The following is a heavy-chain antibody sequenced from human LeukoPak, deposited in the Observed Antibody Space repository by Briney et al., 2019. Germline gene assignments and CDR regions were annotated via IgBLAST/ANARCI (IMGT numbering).Heavy chain of an antibody. CDR2: MNPNSGNT. D-gene: IGHD6-25*01. CDR3: ARGSVRGYSSVNYYFDY. Sequence: GASVKGSCKASGYTFTSYDINWVRQATGQGLEWMGWMNPNSGNTGYAQKFQGRVTMTRNTSISTAYTELSSLRSEDTAVYYCARGSVRGYSSVNYYFDYWGQGTLVTVSS. V-gene: IGHV1-8*01. CDR1: GYTFTSYD. J-gene: IGHJ4*02.